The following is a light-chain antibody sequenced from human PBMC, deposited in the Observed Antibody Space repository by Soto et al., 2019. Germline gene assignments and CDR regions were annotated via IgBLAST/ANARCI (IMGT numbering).Light chain of an antibody. CDR1: QTASSSH. CDR2: DAS. Sequence: EIVLTRSPGALSLSPGERATLSCRASQTASSSHLAWYQQKPGQAPRLLIYDASSRATGISDRFSGSGSGTDFTLTISRLEPEDFAVYYCQQYGRSPYTFGQGTKVEIK. CDR3: QQYGRSPYT. V-gene: IGKV3-20*01. J-gene: IGKJ2*01.